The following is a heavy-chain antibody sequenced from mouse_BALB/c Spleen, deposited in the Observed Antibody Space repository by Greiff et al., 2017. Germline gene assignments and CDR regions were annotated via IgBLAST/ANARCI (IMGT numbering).Heavy chain of an antibody. D-gene: IGHD1-1*01. Sequence: EVQLQESGPGLVKPSQSLSLTCTVTGYSITSDYAWNWIRQFPGNKLEWMGYISYSGSTSYNPSLKSRISITRDTSKNQFFLQLNSVTTEDTATYYCARYYYSSSQYYYAMDYWGQGTSVTVSS. V-gene: IGHV3-2*02. CDR3: ARYYYSSSQYYYAMDY. CDR2: ISYSGST. J-gene: IGHJ4*01. CDR1: GYSITSDYA.